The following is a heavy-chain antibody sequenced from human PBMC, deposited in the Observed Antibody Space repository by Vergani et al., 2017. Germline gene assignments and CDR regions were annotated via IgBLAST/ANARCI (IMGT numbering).Heavy chain of an antibody. CDR1: GFTVSSNY. CDR2: IYSGGST. D-gene: IGHD5-18*01. CDR3: ASGFTAMATFDY. Sequence: EVQLGETGGGLIQPGGSLRLSCAASGFTVSSNYMSWVRQAPGKGLEWVSVIYSGGSTYYADSGKGRFTISRDNSKNTLYLQMNSLRAEDTAVYYCASGFTAMATFDYWGQGTLVTVSS. J-gene: IGHJ4*02. V-gene: IGHV3-53*02.